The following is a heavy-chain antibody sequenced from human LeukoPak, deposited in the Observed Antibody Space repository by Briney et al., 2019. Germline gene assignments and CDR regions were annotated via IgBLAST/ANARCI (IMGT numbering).Heavy chain of an antibody. D-gene: IGHD3-22*01. CDR3: ARAGRITMIVVDAFDI. CDR2: INPNSGGT. Sequence: ASVKVSCKASGYTFTGYYMHWVRQAPGQGLEWMGWINPNSGGTNYAQKFQGRVTMTRDTSISTAYMELSRLRSDDTAVYYCARAGRITMIVVDAFDIWGQGTMVTVSS. J-gene: IGHJ3*02. CDR1: GYTFTGYY. V-gene: IGHV1-2*02.